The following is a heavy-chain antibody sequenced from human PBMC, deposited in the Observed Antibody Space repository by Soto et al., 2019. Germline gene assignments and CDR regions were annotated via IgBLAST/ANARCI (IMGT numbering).Heavy chain of an antibody. V-gene: IGHV2-5*02. Sequence: QITLNESGPTPVKPRQTLTLTCTFSGFSLTTSGVGVGWIRQSPGKAPEWIALIYWDADKRYSPSLKSRLTINKDTSKNQVVLTMADLDPADTATYYCAHRVLRTVFGLVTTTAIYFDFWGQGTPVAVSS. J-gene: IGHJ4*02. CDR1: GFSLTTSGVG. CDR3: AHRVLRTVFGLVTTTAIYFDF. D-gene: IGHD3-3*01. CDR2: IYWDADK.